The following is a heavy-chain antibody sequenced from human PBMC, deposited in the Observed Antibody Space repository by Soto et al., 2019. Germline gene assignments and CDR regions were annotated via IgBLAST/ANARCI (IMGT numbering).Heavy chain of an antibody. CDR1: GGTFSSYA. V-gene: IGHV1-69*06. J-gene: IGHJ5*02. Sequence: QVQLVQSGAEVKKPGSSVKVSCKASGGTFSSYAISWVRQAPGQGLEWMGGIIPIFGTANYAQKFQGRVTITADTSTSTAFMELSSLRSEYTALYYCSRGVLVAAAGTLVVAWFDPWGQGTLVTVSS. CDR3: SRGVLVAAAGTLVVAWFDP. CDR2: IIPIFGTA. D-gene: IGHD6-13*01.